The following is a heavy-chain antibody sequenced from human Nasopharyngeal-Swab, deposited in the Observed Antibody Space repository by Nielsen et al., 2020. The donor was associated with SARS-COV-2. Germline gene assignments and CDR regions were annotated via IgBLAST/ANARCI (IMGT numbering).Heavy chain of an antibody. CDR3: AGAGLELRLFYFYYYMDV. D-gene: IGHD1-7*01. J-gene: IGHJ6*03. CDR2: IYSNDKK. V-gene: IGHV2-26*01. Sequence: WIRQPPGKALEWLAHIYSNDKKSYTTSLKNRLTISKDTSKSQVVLTMANVDPVDTATYYCAGAGLELRLFYFYYYMDVWGEGTTVTVSS.